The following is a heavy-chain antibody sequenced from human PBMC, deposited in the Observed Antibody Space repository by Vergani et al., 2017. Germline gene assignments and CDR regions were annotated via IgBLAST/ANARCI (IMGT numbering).Heavy chain of an antibody. Sequence: EVQLVQSGAEVKKPGATMKISCKVSGYTFTDHYMHWVKQAPGKGLEWMVLVDPEDGETIYAEKFKGRVTIAADTSTDTAHLELSSLRSEDTAVYYCATPQTVTTGGREVWGQGTTVIVSS. CDR1: GYTFTDHY. V-gene: IGHV1-69-2*01. D-gene: IGHD4-17*01. CDR2: VDPEDGET. J-gene: IGHJ6*02. CDR3: ATPQTVTTGGREV.